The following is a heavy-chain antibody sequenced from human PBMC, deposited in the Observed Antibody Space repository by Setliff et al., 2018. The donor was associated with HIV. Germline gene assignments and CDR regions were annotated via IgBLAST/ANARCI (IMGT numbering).Heavy chain of an antibody. CDR2: IYHDGSA. CDR1: GGSFGSRNW. Sequence: SETLSLTCAVSGGSFGSRNWWSWVRQPPGKGLEWVGEIYHDGSANYNTSLRSRVTTSVDKSKNQFSLKLSSVTAADTAVYYCARGVVGATYDVFDIWAQGTMVTVSS. V-gene: IGHV4-4*02. D-gene: IGHD1-26*01. J-gene: IGHJ3*02. CDR3: ARGVVGATYDVFDI.